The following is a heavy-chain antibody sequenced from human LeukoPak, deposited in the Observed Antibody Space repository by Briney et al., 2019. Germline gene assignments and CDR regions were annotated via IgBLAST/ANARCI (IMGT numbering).Heavy chain of an antibody. J-gene: IGHJ4*02. CDR2: ISSSSSYI. CDR3: AINYGSGSYSGEDYFDY. Sequence: GGSLRLSCAPSGLTFSGYSMNWVRQAPGKGLEWVSSISSSSSYIYYADSVKGRFTISRDNAKNSLYPQMNSLRAEDTAVYYCAINYGSGSYSGEDYFDYWGQGTLVTVSS. CDR1: GLTFSGYS. V-gene: IGHV3-21*01. D-gene: IGHD3-10*01.